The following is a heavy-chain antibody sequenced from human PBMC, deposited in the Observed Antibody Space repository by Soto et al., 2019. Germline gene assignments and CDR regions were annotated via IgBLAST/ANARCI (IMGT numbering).Heavy chain of an antibody. CDR1: GFTFSSYA. D-gene: IGHD3-22*01. CDR3: AKDYYDSSGYYDRAFDY. CDR2: ISGSGGST. Sequence: GGSLRLSCAASGFTFSSYAMSWVRQAPGKGLEWVSAISGSGGSTYYAGSVKGRFTISRDNSKNTLYLQMNSLRAEDTAVYYCAKDYYDSSGYYDRAFDYWGQGTLVTVSS. J-gene: IGHJ4*02. V-gene: IGHV3-23*01.